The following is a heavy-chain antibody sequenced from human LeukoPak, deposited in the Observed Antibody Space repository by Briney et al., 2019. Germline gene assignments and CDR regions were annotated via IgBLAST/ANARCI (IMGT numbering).Heavy chain of an antibody. CDR1: GFPFSSYA. J-gene: IGHJ4*02. CDR3: ARELRTFDS. CDR2: IKHNGDEL. Sequence: TGGSLRLSCAASGFPFSSYAMHWVRQAPGKGLEWVANIKHNGDELNYVDSVEDRFTISRDNAKNSLYLHMTSLRAEDTAVYYCARELRTFDSWGQGTLVTVSS. V-gene: IGHV3-7*01. D-gene: IGHD3-16*01.